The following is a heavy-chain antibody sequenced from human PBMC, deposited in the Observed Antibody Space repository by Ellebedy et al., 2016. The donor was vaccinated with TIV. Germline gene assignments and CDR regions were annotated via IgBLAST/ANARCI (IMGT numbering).Heavy chain of an antibody. D-gene: IGHD4-11*01. J-gene: IGHJ4*02. V-gene: IGHV3-74*01. CDR3: GRGQTTFEY. CDR1: GFTFSSHW. Sequence: GESLKISCTASGFTFSSHWMHWVRQAPGKGLVWVSRISSDGSYTSYADSVKGRFTISRDNAKNTLYLQMNSLRAEDTAVYYCGRGQTTFEYWGQGTLVTVSS. CDR2: ISSDGSYT.